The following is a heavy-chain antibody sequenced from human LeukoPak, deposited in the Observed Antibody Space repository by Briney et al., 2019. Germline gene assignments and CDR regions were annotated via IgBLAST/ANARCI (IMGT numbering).Heavy chain of an antibody. CDR1: GYTFTSYY. CDR2: INPSGGST. Sequence: GASVKVSCKASGYTFTSYYMHWVRQAPGQGLEWMGIINPSGGSTSYAQKFQGRVTMTRDTSTSTVYMELSSLRSEDTAVYYCACALMIVVVTNMRPPPYYYYGMDVWGQGTTVTVSS. CDR3: ACALMIVVVTNMRPPPYYYYGMDV. D-gene: IGHD3-22*01. J-gene: IGHJ6*02. V-gene: IGHV1-46*01.